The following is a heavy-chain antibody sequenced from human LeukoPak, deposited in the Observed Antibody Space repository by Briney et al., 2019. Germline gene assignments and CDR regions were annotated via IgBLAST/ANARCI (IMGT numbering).Heavy chain of an antibody. J-gene: IGHJ4*02. CDR3: ARRTSDYGDYDRGVSFFDY. D-gene: IGHD4-17*01. CDR2: IYYSGST. CDR1: GCSISSYY. Sequence: SETLSLTCTVSGCSISSYYWSWIRQPPGKGLEWIGYIYYSGSTNYNPSLKSRVTISVDTSKNQFSLKLSSVTAADTAVYYCARRTSDYGDYDRGVSFFDYWGQGTLVTVSS. V-gene: IGHV4-59*08.